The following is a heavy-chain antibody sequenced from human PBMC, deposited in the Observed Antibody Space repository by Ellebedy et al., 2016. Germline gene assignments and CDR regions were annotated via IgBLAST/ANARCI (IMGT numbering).Heavy chain of an antibody. Sequence: GESLKISCAASGFTFSSYAMSWVRQAPGKGLEWVSAISGSGGSTYYADSVKGRFTISRDNSKNTLYLQMNSLRAEDTAVYYCAKVGLQLAATGYFDLWGRGTLVTVSS. J-gene: IGHJ2*01. CDR2: ISGSGGST. V-gene: IGHV3-23*01. CDR3: AKVGLQLAATGYFDL. D-gene: IGHD2-15*01. CDR1: GFTFSSYA.